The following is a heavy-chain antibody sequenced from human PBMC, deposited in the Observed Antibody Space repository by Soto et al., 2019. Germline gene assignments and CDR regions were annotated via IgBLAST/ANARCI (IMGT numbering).Heavy chain of an antibody. V-gene: IGHV3-11*06. CDR1: GFTFSDYY. D-gene: IGHD3-16*01. J-gene: IGHJ4*02. CDR2: ISSSSSYT. CDR3: ARPRDPSRGDAY. Sequence: PGGSLRLSCAASGFTFSDYYMSWIRQAPGKGLEWVSYISSSSSYTNYADSVKGRFTISRDNAKNSLYLQMNSLRAEDTAVYYWARPRDPSRGDAYGGKGPLVPVSP.